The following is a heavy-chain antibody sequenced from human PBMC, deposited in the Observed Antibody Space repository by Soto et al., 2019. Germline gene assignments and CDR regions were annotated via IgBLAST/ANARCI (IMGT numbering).Heavy chain of an antibody. V-gene: IGHV1-69*01. CDR3: AREKGYCGGDCYAGMDV. CDR2: IIPIFGTA. J-gene: IGHJ6*02. CDR1: GGAFSSYA. D-gene: IGHD2-21*02. Sequence: QVQLVQSGAEVKKPGSSVKVSCKASGGAFSSYAISWVQQAPGQGLEWMGGIIPIFGTANYAQKFQGRVTITADESTSTAYMELSSLRSEDTAVYYCAREKGYCGGDCYAGMDVWGQGTTVTVSS.